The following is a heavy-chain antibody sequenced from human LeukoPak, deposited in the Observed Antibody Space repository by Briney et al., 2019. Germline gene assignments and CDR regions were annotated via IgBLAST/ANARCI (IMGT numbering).Heavy chain of an antibody. CDR1: GYTSTDYY. CDR2: INPNSGGT. Sequence: ASVKVSCKASGYTSTDYYMHWVRQAPGQGLEWMGWINPNSGGTNYAQKFQGRVTMTRDTSISTAYMELSRLTSDDTAVYYCARGVAGPYYYYYMDVWGRGTTVTVSS. J-gene: IGHJ6*03. CDR3: ARGVAGPYYYYYMDV. D-gene: IGHD6-19*01. V-gene: IGHV1-2*02.